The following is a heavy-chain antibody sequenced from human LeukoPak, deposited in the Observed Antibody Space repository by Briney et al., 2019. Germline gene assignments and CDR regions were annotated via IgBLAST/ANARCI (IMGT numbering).Heavy chain of an antibody. CDR2: INAGNGNT. CDR1: GYTFTSYA. CDR3: AKSPRSSLDYFDY. J-gene: IGHJ4*02. V-gene: IGHV1-3*01. D-gene: IGHD2-2*01. Sequence: ASVKVSCKASGYTFTSYAMHWVRQAPGQRLEWMGWINAGNGNTKYSQKFQGRVTITRDTSASTAYMELSSLRSEDTAVYYCAKSPRSSLDYFDYWGQGTLVTVSS.